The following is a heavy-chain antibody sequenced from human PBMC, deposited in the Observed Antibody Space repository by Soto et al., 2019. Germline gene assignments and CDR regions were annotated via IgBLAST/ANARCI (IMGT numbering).Heavy chain of an antibody. Sequence: TSEALRPTGPVAGGSISSRYWTCLRKHPGKGLEWIGYIYYSGSTNYNPSLKSRVAISVDTSKNQFSLKLSSVTAADTAVYYCARGVLWFGELPLTYYMDVWGKGTTVTVSS. J-gene: IGHJ6*03. D-gene: IGHD3-10*01. CDR2: IYYSGST. CDR1: GGSISSRY. CDR3: ARGVLWFGELPLTYYMDV. V-gene: IGHV4-59*11.